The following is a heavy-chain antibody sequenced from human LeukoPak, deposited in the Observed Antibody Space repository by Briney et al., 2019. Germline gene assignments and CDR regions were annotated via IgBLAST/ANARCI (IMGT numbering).Heavy chain of an antibody. V-gene: IGHV6-1*01. J-gene: IGHJ4*02. CDR1: GDSFSSTSAT. CDR3: ARMDFFDY. D-gene: IGHD3/OR15-3a*01. Sequence: SQTLSLTCAISGDSFSSTSATWDWVRQSPSRGLEWLGRTYYRSKWNNDYAVSVKSLITINPDTSRNQFSLQLNSVTPEDTAVYYCARMDFFDYWDQGTLVTVSS. CDR2: TYYRSKWNN.